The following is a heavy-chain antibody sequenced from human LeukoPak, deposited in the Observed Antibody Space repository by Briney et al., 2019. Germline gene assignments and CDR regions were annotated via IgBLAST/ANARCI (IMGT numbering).Heavy chain of an antibody. D-gene: IGHD3-16*01. CDR3: ARDGGGVSAPGGY. J-gene: IGHJ4*02. Sequence: ASAKVSCKASGYTFTSYYMHWVRQAPGQGLEWMGIINPGGRSTTYAQKFQGRVTLTRDTSTSTVYMELSSLRSEDTAVYYCARDGGGVSAPGGYWGQGTLVTVSS. CDR1: GYTFTSYY. CDR2: INPGGRST. V-gene: IGHV1-46*01.